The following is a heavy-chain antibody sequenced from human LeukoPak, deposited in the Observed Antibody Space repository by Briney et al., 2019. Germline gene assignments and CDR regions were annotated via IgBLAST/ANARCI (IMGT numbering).Heavy chain of an antibody. CDR2: IRYDGSNK. CDR3: ARGGPYGDYFDY. V-gene: IGHV3-33*01. D-gene: IGHD4-17*01. J-gene: IGHJ4*02. CDR1: GSTFSSYG. Sequence: GGSLRLSCAASGSTFSSYGMHWVRQAPGKGLEWVAGIRYDGSNKYYADSVKGRFTISRDNSKNTLYLQMNSLRAEDTAVYYCARGGPYGDYFDYWGQGALVSVSP.